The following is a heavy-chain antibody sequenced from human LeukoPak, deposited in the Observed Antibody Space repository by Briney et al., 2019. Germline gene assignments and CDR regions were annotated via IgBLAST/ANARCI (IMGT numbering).Heavy chain of an antibody. Sequence: GGSLRLSCAASGFTFSSYATSWVRQAPGKGLEWVSAISGSGGSTYYADSVKGRFAISRDNSKNTLYLQMNSLSAEDTAVYYCAKAVAPYYYDTSGLGILGYWGQGTLVTVSS. CDR3: AKAVAPYYYDTSGLGILGY. CDR2: ISGSGGST. V-gene: IGHV3-23*01. CDR1: GFTFSSYA. D-gene: IGHD3-22*01. J-gene: IGHJ4*02.